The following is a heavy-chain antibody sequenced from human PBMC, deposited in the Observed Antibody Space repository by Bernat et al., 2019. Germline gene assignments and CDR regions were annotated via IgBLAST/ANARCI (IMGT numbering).Heavy chain of an antibody. J-gene: IGHJ3*02. V-gene: IGHV3-30*18. CDR1: GFTFNNYG. D-gene: IGHD3/OR15-3a*01. CDR2: ISYDGSHK. Sequence: QVQLVESGGGVVQPGRSLRLSCAASGFTFNNYGMHWVRQAPGKGLEWVAVISYDGSHKYYADSVKGRFTISRDNSKKTLYLKMNSLRAEDTAMYYCAKQGGTGIDALDIWGQGTMVTVSS. CDR3: AKQGGTGIDALDI.